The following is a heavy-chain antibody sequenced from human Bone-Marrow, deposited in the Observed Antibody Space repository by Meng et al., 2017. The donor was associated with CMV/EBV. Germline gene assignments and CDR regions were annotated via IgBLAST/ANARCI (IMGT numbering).Heavy chain of an antibody. D-gene: IGHD2-2*02. CDR2: IYYSGST. V-gene: IGHV4-59*01. Sequence: SETLSLTCTVSGGSISSYYWSWIRQPPGKGLEWIGYIYYSGSTNYNPSLKSRVTISVDTSKDQFSLKLSSVTAADTAVYYCARDCSSTSCYTPRYGMDVWGQGTTVTASS. CDR3: ARDCSSTSCYTPRYGMDV. CDR1: GGSISSYY. J-gene: IGHJ6*02.